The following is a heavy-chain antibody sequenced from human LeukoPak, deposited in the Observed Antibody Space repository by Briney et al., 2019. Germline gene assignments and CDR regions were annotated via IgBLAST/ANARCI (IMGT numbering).Heavy chain of an antibody. J-gene: IGHJ4*02. CDR1: GYTFVSYD. CDR3: TRGPPNWGYDF. Sequence: ASVKVSCKASGYTFVSYDINWVRQATGQGPEWMGWMSPKSGSTGYAQKFQGRVTMTRDTSINTAYMELSGLISEDTAVYYCTRGPPNWGYDFWGQGTLVTVSS. V-gene: IGHV1-8*01. CDR2: MSPKSGST. D-gene: IGHD7-27*01.